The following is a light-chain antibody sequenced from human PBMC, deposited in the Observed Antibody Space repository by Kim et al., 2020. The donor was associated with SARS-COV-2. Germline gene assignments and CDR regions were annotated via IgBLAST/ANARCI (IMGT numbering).Light chain of an antibody. CDR1: NIGSKS. V-gene: IGLV3-21*01. J-gene: IGLJ3*02. Sequence: SYELTQPPSVSVAPGKTARITCGGNNIGSKSVHWYQQKPGQAPVLVIYYDSDRPSGIPERFSGSNSGNTATLTISRVKAADEADYSCQGWDSRSADRVFGGGTQLTVL. CDR2: YDS. CDR3: QGWDSRSADRV.